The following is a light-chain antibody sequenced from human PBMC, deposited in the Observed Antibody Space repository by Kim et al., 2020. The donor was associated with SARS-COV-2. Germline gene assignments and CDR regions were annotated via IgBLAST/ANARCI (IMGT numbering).Light chain of an antibody. CDR1: SSDIGTYRY. J-gene: IGLJ3*02. CDR2: DVS. V-gene: IGLV2-14*03. Sequence: GQSITISCTGSSSDIGTYRYVSWCQQHPGKAPKLIIYDVSERPSGVSYRFSGSKSGNTASLTISGLQAEDEGDYYCSSYIRSSSFAFGGGTKVTVL. CDR3: SSYIRSSSFA.